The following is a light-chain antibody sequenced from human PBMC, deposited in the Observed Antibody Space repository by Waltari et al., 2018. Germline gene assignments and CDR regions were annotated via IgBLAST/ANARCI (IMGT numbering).Light chain of an antibody. J-gene: IGLJ2*01. CDR1: TSNIGNNY. CDR2: END. V-gene: IGLV1-51*02. CDR3: GTWDNTLSAV. Sequence: QSVLTQPPSVSAAPGQKVTISCSGSTSNIGNNYVSWYQHFPGAAPKVLIYENDKRTTGIPDRFSGSKSGTSATLEITGLQTGDEADYYCGTWDNTLSAVFGGGTKVTVL.